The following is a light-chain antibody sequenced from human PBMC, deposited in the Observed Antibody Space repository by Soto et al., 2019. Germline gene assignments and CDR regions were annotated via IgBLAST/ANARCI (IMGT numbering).Light chain of an antibody. Sequence: NFMLTQPLSVSESPGKTVTISCTGSSGSIASNYVQWFQQRPGSAPTTVIYEDNKRPSGVPDRFSGSIDSSSNSASLTISGLKTEDEADYYCQSYGDNNQVFGGGTKLTV. CDR1: SGSIASNY. V-gene: IGLV6-57*02. CDR3: QSYGDNNQV. CDR2: EDN. J-gene: IGLJ3*02.